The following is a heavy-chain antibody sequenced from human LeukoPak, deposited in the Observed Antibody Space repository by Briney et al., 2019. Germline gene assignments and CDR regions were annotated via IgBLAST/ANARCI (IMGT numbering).Heavy chain of an antibody. CDR2: MSPASGNT. Sequence: ASVKVSCKASGYTFTSYDLNWVRRATGQGLEWMGWMSPASGNTGYAQEFQGRVTMTRDTSVSTAYMELNSLRSEDTAVYYCARGPPNWGFDSWGQGPLVTVSS. J-gene: IGHJ4*02. D-gene: IGHD7-27*01. CDR1: GYTFTSYD. CDR3: ARGPPNWGFDS. V-gene: IGHV1-8*01.